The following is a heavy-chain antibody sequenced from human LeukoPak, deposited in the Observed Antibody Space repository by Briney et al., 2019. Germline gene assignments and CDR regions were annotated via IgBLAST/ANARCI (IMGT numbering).Heavy chain of an antibody. CDR3: ARDPIAVAGFDY. CDR1: GGSISSSSYY. D-gene: IGHD6-19*01. Sequence: SETLSLTCTVSGGSISSSSYYWGWIRQPPGKGLEWIGSIYYSGSTYYNPSLKSRVTISVDTSKNQFSLKLSSVTAADTAVYYCARDPIAVAGFDYWGQGTLVTVSS. J-gene: IGHJ4*02. CDR2: IYYSGST. V-gene: IGHV4-39*07.